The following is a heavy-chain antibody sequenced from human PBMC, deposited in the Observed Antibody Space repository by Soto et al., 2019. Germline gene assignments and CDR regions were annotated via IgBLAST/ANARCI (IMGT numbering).Heavy chain of an antibody. D-gene: IGHD6-13*01. V-gene: IGHV3-23*01. CDR1: GFILRSYG. CDR3: AKGGVAAARGYFDH. Sequence: GGSLRLSCAASGFILRSYGLSWVRQAPGKGLEWVSDISGSGSVTNYADSVKGRFTISRDNSNNTLSLQMDSLRAEDTAVYYCAKGGVAAARGYFDHWGQGTRVTVSS. CDR2: ISGSGSVT. J-gene: IGHJ4*02.